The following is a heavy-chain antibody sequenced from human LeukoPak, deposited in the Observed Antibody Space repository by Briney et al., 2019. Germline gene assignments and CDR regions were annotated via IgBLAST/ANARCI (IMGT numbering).Heavy chain of an antibody. CDR2: ISSSSSTI. J-gene: IGHJ4*02. D-gene: IGHD5-12*01. Sequence: GGSLRLSCAASGFTFSSYSMNWVRQAPGKGLEWVSYISSSSSTIYYADSVKGRFTISRDNAKNLLYLQMNSLRDEDTAVYYCARGRGYSGYDYVDYWGQGTLVTVSS. CDR3: ARGRGYSGYDYVDY. V-gene: IGHV3-48*02. CDR1: GFTFSSYS.